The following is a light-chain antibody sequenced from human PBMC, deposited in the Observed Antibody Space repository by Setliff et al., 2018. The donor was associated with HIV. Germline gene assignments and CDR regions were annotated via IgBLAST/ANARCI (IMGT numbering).Light chain of an antibody. CDR2: EVS. V-gene: IGLV2-18*02. CDR1: SSDVGFYNR. CDR3: SSYTSSTTWV. Sequence: QSVLTQPPSVSGSPGQSVTISCTGTSSDVGFYNRVSWYQQPPGTAPKLMISEVSNRPSGVPDRFSGSKSGNTASLTIFGLRAEDEADYYCSSYTSSTTWVFGTGTKVTVL. J-gene: IGLJ1*01.